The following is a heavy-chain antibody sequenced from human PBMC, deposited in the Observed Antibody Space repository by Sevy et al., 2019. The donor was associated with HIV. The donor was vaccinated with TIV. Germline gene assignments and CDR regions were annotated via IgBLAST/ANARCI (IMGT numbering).Heavy chain of an antibody. CDR3: VREDISDPRTLLSFDI. D-gene: IGHD1-26*01. CDR2: INPNSGVT. J-gene: IGHJ3*02. CDR1: GYIFSDYN. Sequence: ASVKVSCKTTGYIFSDYNMHWVRQAPGQGLEWMALINPNSGVTIYAHNFRGRVSVTRDTSMSTAYMELSGLTSDDTPVYYCVREDISDPRTLLSFDIWGQGTMVTVSS. V-gene: IGHV1-2*06.